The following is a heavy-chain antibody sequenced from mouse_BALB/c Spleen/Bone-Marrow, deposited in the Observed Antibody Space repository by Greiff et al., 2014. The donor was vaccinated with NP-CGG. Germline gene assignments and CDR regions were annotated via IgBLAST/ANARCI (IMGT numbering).Heavy chain of an antibody. V-gene: IGHV14-4*02. CDR2: IDPENGDT. CDR3: SDGNFYALDY. D-gene: IGHD2-1*01. CDR1: GFNIKDYY. J-gene: IGHJ4*01. Sequence: VQLQQSGAELVRSGASVKLSCTASGFNIKDYYIHWAKQRPEQGLEWIGWIDPENGDTEYAPKLQGKATMTADTSSNTAYLQLSSLTSVDTAVYYCSDGNFYALDYWGQGTSVTVSS.